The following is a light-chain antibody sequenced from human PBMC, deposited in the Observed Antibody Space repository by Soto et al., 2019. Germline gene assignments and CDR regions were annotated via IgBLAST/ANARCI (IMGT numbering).Light chain of an antibody. Sequence: QSALTQPASVSGSPGQSITISCTGTSSDVGSYNLVSWYQLHPGKAPKLMIYEGSKRPSGVSNRFSGSKSGNTASLTISGLQAEDEADYYCCSYAGSSTPVVFGGGTKLTVL. CDR2: EGS. CDR1: SSDVGSYNL. J-gene: IGLJ2*01. V-gene: IGLV2-23*01. CDR3: CSYAGSSTPVV.